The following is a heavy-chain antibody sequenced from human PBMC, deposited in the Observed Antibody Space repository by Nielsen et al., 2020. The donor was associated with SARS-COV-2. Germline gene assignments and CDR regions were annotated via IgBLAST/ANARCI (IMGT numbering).Heavy chain of an antibody. CDR2: VYAFYESSV. CDR1: GFIFGYYS. J-gene: IGHJ6*03. Sequence: GESLKISCAASGFIFGYYSMHWVRQAPGKGLAWVALVYAFYESSVFYSDAVKGRFTISRDYSRESLYLQMNNVRVEDTDVYYCVGEPAALDHSYYFSYLDLWGKGATVTVSS. D-gene: IGHD2-15*01. CDR3: VGEPAALDHSYYFSYLDL. V-gene: IGHV3-30*12.